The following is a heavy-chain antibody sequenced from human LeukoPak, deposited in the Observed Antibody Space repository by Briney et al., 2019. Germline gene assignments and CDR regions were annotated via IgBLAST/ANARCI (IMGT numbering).Heavy chain of an antibody. Sequence: SETLSLTCNVSGASMSSNYWSWIRQPPGKGQEWISYIYHSGNSNYSPSLESRVTMSVDESKNQFSLRVHFVSAADTAVYYCASTRRAAVAGRFDSWGQGTLVTVSS. CDR1: GASMSSNY. V-gene: IGHV4-4*09. D-gene: IGHD6-19*01. CDR2: IYHSGNS. CDR3: ASTRRAAVAGRFDS. J-gene: IGHJ4*02.